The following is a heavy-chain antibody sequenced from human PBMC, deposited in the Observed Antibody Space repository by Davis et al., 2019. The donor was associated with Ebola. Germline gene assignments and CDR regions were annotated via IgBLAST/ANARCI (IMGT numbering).Heavy chain of an antibody. D-gene: IGHD4-17*01. J-gene: IGHJ4*02. V-gene: IGHV6-1*01. Sequence: SCAISGDTVSSDTAAWNWIRQSPSRGLEWLGRTFYRSKWYNDYTVSVKSRITINPDTSKNQFSLQLNSVTPEDTAVYYCARGGDYVFRFDYWGQGTRVTVSS. CDR2: TFYRSKWYN. CDR1: GDTVSSDTAA. CDR3: ARGGDYVFRFDY.